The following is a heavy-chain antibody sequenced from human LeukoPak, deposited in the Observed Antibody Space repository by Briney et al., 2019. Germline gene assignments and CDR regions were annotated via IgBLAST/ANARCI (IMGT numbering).Heavy chain of an antibody. CDR3: ARGRGYSSYNWFDP. CDR1: GGSFSGYY. V-gene: IGHV4-34*01. Sequence: PSETLSLTCAVYGGSFSGYYWSWLRQPPGKGLEWIGEINHSGSTNYNPSLKSRVTISVDTSKNQFSLKLSSVTAADTAVYYCARGRGYSSYNWFDPWGQGTLVTVSS. D-gene: IGHD2-21*01. CDR2: INHSGST. J-gene: IGHJ5*02.